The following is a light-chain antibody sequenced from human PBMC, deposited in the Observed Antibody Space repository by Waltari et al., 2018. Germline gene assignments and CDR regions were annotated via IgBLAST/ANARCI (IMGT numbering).Light chain of an antibody. Sequence: DIQMTQSPSSLSASIGARVTITCQASQDINIYLNWYQQKPGKAPKVLIYDASDLVTGVPSRFRGSGSGKDFTLTITSLQPEDIATYYCQQFDNVPLTFGGGTKIEIK. CDR2: DAS. J-gene: IGKJ4*01. V-gene: IGKV1-33*01. CDR3: QQFDNVPLT. CDR1: QDINIY.